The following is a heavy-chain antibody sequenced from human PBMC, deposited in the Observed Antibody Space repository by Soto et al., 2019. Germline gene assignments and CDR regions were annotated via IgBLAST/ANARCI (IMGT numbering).Heavy chain of an antibody. D-gene: IGHD3-3*01. V-gene: IGHV3-30-3*01. CDR1: GFTLSPYA. CDR2: MSYDGSNE. Sequence: QVQLVESGGGVVQPGRSLRLSCVASGFTLSPYAMHWVRQAPGKGLQWVADMSYDGSNEHYADSVKGRFTISRDKSKNTLYLQLDSLRADDTAVYYCARDRTYYDPWSMGGYYGMDVWGQGTTVTISS. CDR3: ARDRTYYDPWSMGGYYGMDV. J-gene: IGHJ6*02.